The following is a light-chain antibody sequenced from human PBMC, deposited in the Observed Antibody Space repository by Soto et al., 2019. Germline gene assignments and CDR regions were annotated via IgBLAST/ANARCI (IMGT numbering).Light chain of an antibody. J-gene: IGLJ1*01. V-gene: IGLV2-14*01. CDR2: EVN. CDR1: SSDVGGYDY. CDR3: SSYSISTAYL. Sequence: QSALTQPASVSGSPGQSITISCTGTSSDVGGYDYVSWYQLHPGKAPKLMVFEVNNRPSGGSYRFSGSKSGNTASLTISGLQAQDEADYFCSSYSISTAYLFGTGTKVTVL.